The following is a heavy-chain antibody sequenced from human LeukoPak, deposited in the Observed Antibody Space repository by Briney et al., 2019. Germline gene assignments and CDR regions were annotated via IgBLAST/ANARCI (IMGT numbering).Heavy chain of an antibody. V-gene: IGHV4-39*07. D-gene: IGHD1-26*01. CDR3: ARHLGVVGVTGF. J-gene: IGHJ4*02. CDR1: GGSISSSTYY. Sequence: PSETLSLTCTVSGGSISSSTYYWGWIRQPPGKGLEWIGSIYYSGSTSYNPSLESRVTISVDTSKNQFSLKLSSVTAADTAVYYCARHLGVVGVTGFWGQGTLVTVSS. CDR2: IYYSGST.